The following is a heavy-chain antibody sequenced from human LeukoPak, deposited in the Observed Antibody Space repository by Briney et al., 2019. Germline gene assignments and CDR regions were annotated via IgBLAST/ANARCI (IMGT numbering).Heavy chain of an antibody. V-gene: IGHV1-2*02. D-gene: IGHD6-6*01. CDR2: MNPNSGGA. J-gene: IGHJ4*02. CDR3: ARILLPARDVAIFDY. CDR1: GYTFTGYY. Sequence: ASVKVSCKASGYTFTGYYMHWVRQAPGQGLEWMGWMNPNSGGANYAQKFQGRVTMTRDTSVTTAYMELSSLRSDDTAVYYCARILLPARDVAIFDYWGQGTLVTVSS.